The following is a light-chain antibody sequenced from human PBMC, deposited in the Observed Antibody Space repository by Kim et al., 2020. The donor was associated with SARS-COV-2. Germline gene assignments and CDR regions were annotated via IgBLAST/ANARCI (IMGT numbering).Light chain of an antibody. CDR1: KLGDKY. V-gene: IGLV3-1*01. CDR3: QAWDSSTVV. J-gene: IGLJ2*01. Sequence: SYELTQPPSVSESPGQTASITCSGDKLGDKYACWYQQKPGQSPVLVIYQDTQRPSGIPERFSGSNSGNTATLTISGTQAMDEADYYCQAWDSSTVVFGGG. CDR2: QDT.